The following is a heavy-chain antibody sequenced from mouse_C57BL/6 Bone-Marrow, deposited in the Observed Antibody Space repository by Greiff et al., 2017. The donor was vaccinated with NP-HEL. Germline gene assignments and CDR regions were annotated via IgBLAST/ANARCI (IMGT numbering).Heavy chain of an antibody. CDR3: ARGRYSNYIYAMDY. D-gene: IGHD2-5*01. V-gene: IGHV5-4*03. Sequence: EVMLVESGGGLMKPGGSLKLSCAASGFTFSSYAMSWVRQTPEKRLEWVATISDGGSYTYYPDNVKGRFTISRDNAKNNLYLQMSHLKSEDTAMYYCARGRYSNYIYAMDYWGQGTSVTVSS. CDR2: ISDGGSYT. J-gene: IGHJ4*01. CDR1: GFTFSSYA.